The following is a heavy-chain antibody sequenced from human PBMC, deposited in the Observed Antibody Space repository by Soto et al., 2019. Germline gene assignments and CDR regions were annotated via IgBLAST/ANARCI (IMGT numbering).Heavy chain of an antibody. J-gene: IGHJ6*03. V-gene: IGHV4-34*01. CDR3: ERGDRVRGVMDV. CDR2: INHSGST. D-gene: IGHD3-10*01. CDR1: GGSFSGYY. Sequence: SETLSLTCAVYGGSFSGYYWSWIRQPPGKGLEWIGEINHSGSTNYNPSLKSRVTISVDTSKNQFSLQLNSVTPEDTAVYYCERGDRVRGVMDVWGKGTTVTVPS.